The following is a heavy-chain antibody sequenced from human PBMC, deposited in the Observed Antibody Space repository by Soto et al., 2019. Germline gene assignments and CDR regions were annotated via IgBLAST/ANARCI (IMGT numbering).Heavy chain of an antibody. J-gene: IGHJ3*02. CDR2: IYYSGST. Sequence: QLQLQESGPGLVKPSETLSLTCTVSGGSISSSSYYWGWIRQPPGKGLEWIGSIYYSGSTYYNPSLKSRVTISVDTSKNPFSLKLSSVTAADTAVYYCARTYYDFWSGYQQKAFDIWGQGTMVTVSS. CDR3: ARTYYDFWSGYQQKAFDI. CDR1: GGSISSSSYY. V-gene: IGHV4-39*01. D-gene: IGHD3-3*01.